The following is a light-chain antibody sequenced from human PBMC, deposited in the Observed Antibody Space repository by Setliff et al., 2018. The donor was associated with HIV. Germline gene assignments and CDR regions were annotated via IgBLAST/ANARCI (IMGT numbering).Light chain of an antibody. CDR1: SSDVGGYNY. Sequence: QSALTQPRSVSGPPGQSVTISCTGTSSDVGGYNYVSWYQQHPGKAPKLMIYDVTKRPSGVPDRFSGSKSGNTASLTISGLQAEDEVDYYCCSYAGRYTYVFGTGTKVTVL. CDR2: DVT. J-gene: IGLJ1*01. V-gene: IGLV2-11*01. CDR3: CSYAGRYTYV.